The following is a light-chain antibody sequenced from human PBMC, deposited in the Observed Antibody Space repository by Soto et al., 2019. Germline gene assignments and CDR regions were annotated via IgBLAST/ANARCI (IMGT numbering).Light chain of an antibody. CDR1: QNIRNW. Sequence: DTQMTQSPSIVSASVGDRVTITCRASQNIRNWLAWDQQKPGKAPKVLIYGASNLESGVPSRFSGSGSGTEFTLTISSLQPDDFATYYCQQYDGHFGQGTKVEIK. V-gene: IGKV1-5*01. J-gene: IGKJ2*01. CDR3: QQYDGH. CDR2: GAS.